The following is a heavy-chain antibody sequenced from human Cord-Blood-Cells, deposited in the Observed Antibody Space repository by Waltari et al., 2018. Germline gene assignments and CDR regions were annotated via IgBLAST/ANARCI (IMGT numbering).Heavy chain of an antibody. CDR1: GGSISSSSYY. CDR3: ARATISGSYFDY. V-gene: IGHV4-39*01. D-gene: IGHD1-26*01. J-gene: IGHJ4*02. Sequence: QLQLQESGPGLVKPSETLSLTCTVSGGSISSSSYYWGWIRQPPGKGLEWIGSNYYSGSTYYNPSLKSRVTISVDTSKNQFSLKLSSVTAADTAVYYCARATISGSYFDYWGQGTLVTVSS. CDR2: NYYSGST.